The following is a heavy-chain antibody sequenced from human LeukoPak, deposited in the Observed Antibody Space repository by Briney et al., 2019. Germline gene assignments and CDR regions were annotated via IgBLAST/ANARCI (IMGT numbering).Heavy chain of an antibody. CDR2: IIPIFGTA. J-gene: IGHJ4*02. CDR1: GGTFSSYA. Sequence: ASVKVSCKASGGTFSSYAISWVRQAPGQGLEWMGGIIPIFGTANYAQKFQGRVTITTDESTSTAYMELSSLGSEDTAVYYCARVKRNRGYFDYWGQGTLVTVSS. D-gene: IGHD3-10*01. CDR3: ARVKRNRGYFDY. V-gene: IGHV1-69*05.